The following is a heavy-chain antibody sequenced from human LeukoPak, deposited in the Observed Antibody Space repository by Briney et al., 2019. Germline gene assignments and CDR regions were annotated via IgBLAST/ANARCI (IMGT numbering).Heavy chain of an antibody. CDR1: GFTFSTYA. J-gene: IGHJ4*02. V-gene: IGHV3-23*01. CDR2: ISANGGST. CDR3: ARKALGYRLAYGDY. Sequence: PGGSLRLSCAASGFTFSTYAMSWVRQAPGKGLECVSAISANGGSTFYADSVKGRFTVSRDSSKDTLYLQMNSLRAEDTAVYFCARKALGYRLAYGDYWGQGTLVTVSS. D-gene: IGHD5-12*01.